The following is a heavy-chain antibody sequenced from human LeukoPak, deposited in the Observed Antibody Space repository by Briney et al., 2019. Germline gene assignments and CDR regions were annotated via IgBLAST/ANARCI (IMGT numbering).Heavy chain of an antibody. V-gene: IGHV1-24*01. Sequence: ASVKVSCKVPGYTLTELSMHWVRQAPGKGLEWMGGFDPEDGETIYAQKFQGRVTMTEDTSTDTAYMELSSLRSEDTAVYYCATDLSLQKQWLVFDYWGQGTLVTVSS. CDR2: FDPEDGET. CDR3: ATDLSLQKQWLVFDY. CDR1: GYTLTELS. J-gene: IGHJ4*02. D-gene: IGHD6-19*01.